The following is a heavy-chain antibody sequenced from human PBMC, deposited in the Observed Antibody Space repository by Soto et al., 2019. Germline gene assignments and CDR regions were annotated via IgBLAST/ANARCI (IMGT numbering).Heavy chain of an antibody. V-gene: IGHV1-69*04. D-gene: IGHD3-22*01. CDR3: ARDLLYYYDSSGYYEDPLDY. CDR1: GGTFSSYT. J-gene: IGHJ4*02. Sequence: GASVKVSCKASGGTFSSYTISWVRQAPGQGLEWMGRIIPILGIANYAQKFQGRVTITADKSTSTAYMELSSLRSEDTAVYYCARDLLYYYDSSGYYEDPLDYWGQGTLVTVSS. CDR2: IIPILGIA.